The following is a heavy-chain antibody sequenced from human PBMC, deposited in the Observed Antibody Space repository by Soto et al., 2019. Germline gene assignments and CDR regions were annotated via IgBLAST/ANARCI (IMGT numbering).Heavy chain of an antibody. CDR1: GFTFSSYR. CDR2: ISSSSSTI. V-gene: IGHV3-48*02. D-gene: IGHD4-17*01. Sequence: PXGSLRLYCAASGFTFSSYRMNWVRQAPGKGLEWVSYISSSSSTIYYADSVKGRFTISRDNAKNSLYLQMNRLRDEDTAVYYCARDEVYGDYVFAFDIWGQGTMVTVSS. J-gene: IGHJ3*02. CDR3: ARDEVYGDYVFAFDI.